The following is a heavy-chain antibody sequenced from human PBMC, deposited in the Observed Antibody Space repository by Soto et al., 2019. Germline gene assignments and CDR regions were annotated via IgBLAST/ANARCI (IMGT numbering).Heavy chain of an antibody. CDR3: ARDRPVSLEWLPYYYYYGMDV. D-gene: IGHD3-3*01. CDR2: IIPIFGTA. V-gene: IGHV1-69*13. CDR1: GGTFSSYA. J-gene: IGHJ6*02. Sequence: SVKVSCKASGGTFSSYAISWVRQAPGQGLEWMGGIIPIFGTANYAQKFQGRVTITADESTSTAYMELSSMRSEDTAVYYCARDRPVSLEWLPYYYYYGMDVWGQGTTVTV.